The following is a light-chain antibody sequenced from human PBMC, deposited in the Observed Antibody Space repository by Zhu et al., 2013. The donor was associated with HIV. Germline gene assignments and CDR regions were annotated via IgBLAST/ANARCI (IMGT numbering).Light chain of an antibody. Sequence: EIVMTQSPATLSESPGERVTLSCRASQSVSSSYLAWYQQKPGQAPRLLIYGASSRATGIPDRFSGSGSGTDFTLTISRLEPEDFAVYYCQQYGSSPPFTFGPGTKVDIK. V-gene: IGKV3-20*01. CDR1: QSVSSSY. J-gene: IGKJ3*01. CDR3: QQYGSSPPFT. CDR2: GAS.